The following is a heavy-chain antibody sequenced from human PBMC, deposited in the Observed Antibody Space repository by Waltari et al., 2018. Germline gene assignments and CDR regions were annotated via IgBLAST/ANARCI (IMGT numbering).Heavy chain of an antibody. Sequence: QVQLVQSGAEVKKPGASVKVSCKASGYTFTGSHMHWVRQAPGKGLEWMGRINPNSGGTNYAQKFQGRVTMTRDTSISTAYMELSRLRSDDTAVYYCATAYSSSGNYYYYGMDVWGQGTTVTVSS. D-gene: IGHD6-13*01. V-gene: IGHV1-2*06. CDR2: INPNSGGT. CDR1: GYTFTGSH. J-gene: IGHJ6*02. CDR3: ATAYSSSGNYYYYGMDV.